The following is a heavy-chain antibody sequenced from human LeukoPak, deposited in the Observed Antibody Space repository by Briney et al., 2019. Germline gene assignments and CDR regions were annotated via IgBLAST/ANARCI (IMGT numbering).Heavy chain of an antibody. Sequence: GGSLRLSCAASGFTVSSNYMSWVRQAPGKGLEWVSVIYGGGSTYYADSVKGRFTISRDNSKNTLYLQMNSLRAEDTAVYYCARFGGCSSTSCKLYYYYGMDVWGQGTTVTVSS. CDR3: ARFGGCSSTSCKLYYYYGMDV. CDR2: IYGGGST. V-gene: IGHV3-66*01. D-gene: IGHD2-2*01. J-gene: IGHJ6*02. CDR1: GFTVSSNY.